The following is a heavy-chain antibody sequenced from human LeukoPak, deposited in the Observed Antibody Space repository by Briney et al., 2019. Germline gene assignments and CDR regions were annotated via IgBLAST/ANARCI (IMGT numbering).Heavy chain of an antibody. Sequence: GGSLRLSCAASGFTFSSYAMSWVRQAPGKGLEWVSTIYSGGNTYYADSVKGRFTISRDNSKNTLYLQMNSLRAEDTAVYYCARASSGSYDYWGQGALVTVSS. CDR3: ARASSGSYDY. CDR1: GFTFSSYA. J-gene: IGHJ4*02. CDR2: IYSGGNT. D-gene: IGHD1-26*01. V-gene: IGHV3-53*01.